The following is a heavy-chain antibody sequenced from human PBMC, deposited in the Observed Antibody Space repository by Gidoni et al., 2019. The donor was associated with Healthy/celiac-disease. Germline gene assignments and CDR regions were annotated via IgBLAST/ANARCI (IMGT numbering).Heavy chain of an antibody. CDR2: IGSSSSST. CDR1: GCTFRHCD. CDR3: AREGAFAAAAAFLDAFDI. V-gene: IGHV3-11*06. D-gene: IGHD6-13*01. Sequence: QGQRVESGGGWVKLGGALKLPGAPPGCTFRHCDRSWIGQAPGQGLELVSYIGSSSSSTNYADSVKGRFSISGNNAKTSLYLQMTGLRAVDTAVSYCAREGAFAAAAAFLDAFDIWGQGTMVTVSS. J-gene: IGHJ3*02.